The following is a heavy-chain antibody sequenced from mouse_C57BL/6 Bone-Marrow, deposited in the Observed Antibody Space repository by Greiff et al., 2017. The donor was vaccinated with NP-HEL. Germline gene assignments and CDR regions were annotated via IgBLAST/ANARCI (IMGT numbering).Heavy chain of an antibody. Sequence: VQLQQSGGGLVKPGGSLKLSCAASGFTFSDYGMHWVRQAPEKGLEWVAYISSGSSTIYYADTVKGRFTISRDNAKNTLFLQMTSLRSEDTAMYYCAKNLPRYWYFDVWGTGTTVTVSS. J-gene: IGHJ1*03. CDR2: ISSGSSTI. V-gene: IGHV5-17*01. CDR3: AKNLPRYWYFDV. D-gene: IGHD2-1*01. CDR1: GFTFSDYG.